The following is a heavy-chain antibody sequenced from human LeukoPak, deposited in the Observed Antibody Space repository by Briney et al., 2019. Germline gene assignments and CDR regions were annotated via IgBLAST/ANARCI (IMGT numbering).Heavy chain of an antibody. CDR1: GYSISTGYY. CDR3: ARAGWIQLWFGEAGNHDAFDI. J-gene: IGHJ3*02. V-gene: IGHV4-38-2*02. D-gene: IGHD5-18*01. CDR2: FYHGGST. Sequence: SETLSLTCTVSGYSISTGYYWDWIRQPPGKGLEWIGTFYHGGSTYYNPSLKSRVTISVDTSKNQFSLNLTSVTAADTAVYYCARAGWIQLWFGEAGNHDAFDIWGQGTMVTVSS.